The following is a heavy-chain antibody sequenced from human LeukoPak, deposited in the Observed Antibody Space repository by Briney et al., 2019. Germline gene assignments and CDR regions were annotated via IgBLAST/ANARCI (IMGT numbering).Heavy chain of an antibody. CDR3: AGSSTSFDAFDI. CDR1: GYTFTSYY. V-gene: IGHV1-46*01. CDR2: INPSGGST. D-gene: IGHD2-2*01. J-gene: IGHJ3*02. Sequence: ASVKVSCKASGYTFTSYYMHWVRQAPGQGLEWMGIINPSGGSTSYAQKFQGRVTMTRDTSTSTTYMELSSLRSEDTAVYYCAGSSTSFDAFDIWGQGTMVTVSS.